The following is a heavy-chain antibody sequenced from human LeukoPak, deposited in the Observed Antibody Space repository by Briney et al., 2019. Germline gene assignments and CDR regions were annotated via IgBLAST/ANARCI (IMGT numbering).Heavy chain of an antibody. D-gene: IGHD5-24*01. J-gene: IGHJ4*02. CDR3: ARHRSGWLQSSFDY. Sequence: PSETLSLTCTVSGGSISSSSSYWGWVRQPPGKGLGWIGCICYSGSSFDNPALKSRVTISVDTSKHQFSLKLSSVTAADTAVYYCARHRSGWLQSSFDYWGQGTLVTVSS. CDR1: GGSISSSSSY. V-gene: IGHV4-39*01. CDR2: ICYSGSS.